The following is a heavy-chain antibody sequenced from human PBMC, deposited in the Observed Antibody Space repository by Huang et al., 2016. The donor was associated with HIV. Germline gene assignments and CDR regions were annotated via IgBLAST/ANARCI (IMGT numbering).Heavy chain of an antibody. J-gene: IGHJ4*02. CDR1: GYTFSTYS. CDR2: ISKTSGAT. D-gene: IGHD3-22*01. Sequence: EVQLVESGGGLAQPGWSLRLSCVASGYTFSTYSMNWVRQAPGKGLEWVSYISKTSGATSYAGSVKGRFTVSRDNVKNSLYLQMNRLRVEDTAMYYCVRDSSSGLQLRYWGQGALVIVS. CDR3: VRDSSSGLQLRY. V-gene: IGHV3-48*01.